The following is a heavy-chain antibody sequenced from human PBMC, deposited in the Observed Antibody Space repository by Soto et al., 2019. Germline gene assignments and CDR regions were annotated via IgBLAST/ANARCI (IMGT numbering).Heavy chain of an antibody. CDR2: INPSGGST. CDR3: ARGWKVLRYFDWLPSNWFDP. Sequence: QVQLVQSGAEVKKPGASVKVSCKASGYTFTSYYMHWVRQAPGQGLEWMGIINPSGGSTSYAQKFQVKVTMTSDTSTSTVYMELSSRRSEDTAVYYCARGWKVLRYFDWLPSNWFDPWGQGTLVTVSS. V-gene: IGHV1-46*01. J-gene: IGHJ5*02. D-gene: IGHD3-9*01. CDR1: GYTFTSYY.